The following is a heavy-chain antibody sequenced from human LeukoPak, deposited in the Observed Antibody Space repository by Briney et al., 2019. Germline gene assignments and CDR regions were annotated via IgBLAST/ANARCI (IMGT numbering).Heavy chain of an antibody. CDR3: ATADSGSYYSGFDY. Sequence: AGGSLRLSCAASGFTVSSNYMGWVRQAPGKGLEWVSVVYSGGSTHYADSVKGRFTISRDNSKNTLYLHVNSLRAEDTAVYYCATADSGSYYSGFDYWGQGTLVTVSS. V-gene: IGHV3-66*01. J-gene: IGHJ4*02. CDR2: VYSGGST. D-gene: IGHD1-26*01. CDR1: GFTVSSNY.